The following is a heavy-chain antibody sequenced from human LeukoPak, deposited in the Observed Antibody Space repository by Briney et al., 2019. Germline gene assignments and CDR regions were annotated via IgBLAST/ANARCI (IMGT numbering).Heavy chain of an antibody. J-gene: IGHJ6*02. CDR1: GFTFSSCA. CDR3: AKGVTTVRIYYHGMDV. Sequence: GGSLRLSCAVSGFTFSSCAMSWVRQAPGKGLEWVSLISGSGDSRYYADSVKGRFTISRDNAKNTLCLQMNSLRAEDTAVYYCAKGVTTVRIYYHGMDVWGQGTTVTVSS. CDR2: ISGSGDSR. D-gene: IGHD4-17*01. V-gene: IGHV3-23*01.